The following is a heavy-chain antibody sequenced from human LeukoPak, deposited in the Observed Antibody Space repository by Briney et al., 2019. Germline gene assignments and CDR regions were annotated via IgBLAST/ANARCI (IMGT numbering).Heavy chain of an antibody. CDR1: GFTFSSYG. CDR2: ISYDGSNK. Sequence: HTGGSLRLSCAASGFTFSSYGMHWVRQAPGKGLEWVAVISYDGSNKYYADSVKGRFTISRDNSKNTLYLQMNSLRAEDTAVYYCAKDLGDYYFDYWGQGTLVTVSS. D-gene: IGHD3-16*01. J-gene: IGHJ4*02. CDR3: AKDLGDYYFDY. V-gene: IGHV3-30*18.